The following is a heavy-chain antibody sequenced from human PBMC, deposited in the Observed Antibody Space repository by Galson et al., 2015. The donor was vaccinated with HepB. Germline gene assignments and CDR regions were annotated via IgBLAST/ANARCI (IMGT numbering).Heavy chain of an antibody. Sequence: SVKVSCKASGGTFSSYAISWVRQAPGQGLEWMGGIIPIFGTANYAQKFQGRVTITADESTSTAYMELSSLRSEDTAVYYCARVTDPQYSGYDEGGYGMDVWGQGTTVTVSS. J-gene: IGHJ6*02. V-gene: IGHV1-69*13. CDR3: ARVTDPQYSGYDEGGYGMDV. CDR2: IIPIFGTA. D-gene: IGHD5-12*01. CDR1: GGTFSSYA.